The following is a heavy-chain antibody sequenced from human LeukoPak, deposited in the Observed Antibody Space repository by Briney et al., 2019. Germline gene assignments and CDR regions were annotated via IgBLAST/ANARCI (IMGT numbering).Heavy chain of an antibody. CDR2: MYYSGST. V-gene: IGHV4-59*12. CDR3: ARDVRGSTSLDN. J-gene: IGHJ4*02. Sequence: PSETLSLTCTVSGASFSTYYWSWIRQPPGKGLEWIGYMYYSGSTNYNPSLKSRVTISVDTSKNQFSLKLSSVTATDTAVYYCARDVRGSTSLDNWGQGILVTVSS. CDR1: GASFSTYY. D-gene: IGHD6-6*01.